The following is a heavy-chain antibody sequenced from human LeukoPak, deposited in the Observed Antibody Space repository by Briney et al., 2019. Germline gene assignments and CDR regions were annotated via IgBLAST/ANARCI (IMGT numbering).Heavy chain of an antibody. Sequence: SETLSLTCTVSGGSISSYYWSWIRQPPGKGLEWIGYIYTSGSTNYNPSLESRVTISVDTSKNQFSLKLSSVTAADTAVYYCARSIEMATSFDYWGQGTLVTVSS. D-gene: IGHD5-24*01. CDR2: IYTSGST. V-gene: IGHV4-4*09. CDR1: GGSISSYY. CDR3: ARSIEMATSFDY. J-gene: IGHJ4*02.